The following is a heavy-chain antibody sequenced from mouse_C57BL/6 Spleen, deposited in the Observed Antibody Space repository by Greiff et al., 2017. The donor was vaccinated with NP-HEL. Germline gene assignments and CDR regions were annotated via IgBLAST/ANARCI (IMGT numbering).Heavy chain of an antibody. D-gene: IGHD2-4*01. CDR2: IYPRSGNT. J-gene: IGHJ2*01. V-gene: IGHV1-81*01. CDR3: ARSGYDYDGVYYFDY. Sequence: VQLQQSGAELARPGASVKLSCKASGYTFTSYGISWVKQRTGQGLEWIGEIYPRSGNTYYNEKFKGKATLTADKSSSTAYMELRSLTSEDSAVYFCARSGYDYDGVYYFDYWGQGTTLTVSS. CDR1: GYTFTSYG.